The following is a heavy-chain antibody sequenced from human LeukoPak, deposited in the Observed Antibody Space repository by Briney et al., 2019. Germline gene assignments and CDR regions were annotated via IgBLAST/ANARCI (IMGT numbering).Heavy chain of an antibody. V-gene: IGHV4-30-2*01. J-gene: IGHJ4*02. CDR3: ARVVAFRFGDYPDY. CDR2: IYHSGST. Sequence: PSQTLSLTCAVSGGSISSGGYSWSWIRQPPGKGLEWIGYIYHSGSTYHNPSLKSRVTISVDRSKNQFSLKLSSVTAADTAVYYCARVVAFRFGDYPDYWGQGTLVTVSS. CDR1: GGSISSGGYS. D-gene: IGHD3-10*01.